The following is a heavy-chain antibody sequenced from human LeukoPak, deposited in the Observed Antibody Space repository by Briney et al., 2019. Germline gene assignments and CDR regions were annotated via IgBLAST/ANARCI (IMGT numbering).Heavy chain of an antibody. V-gene: IGHV3-53*01. CDR2: IYSGGST. Sequence: GGSLRLSCAASGFTVSSNYMSWVRQAPGKGLQWVSVIYSGGSTNYADSVKGRFTISRDSSKNTLYLQMNSLTAEDTAMYYCAREGRFGKGFDPWGQGTLVTVSS. CDR3: AREGRFGKGFDP. CDR1: GFTVSSNY. D-gene: IGHD3-10*01. J-gene: IGHJ5*02.